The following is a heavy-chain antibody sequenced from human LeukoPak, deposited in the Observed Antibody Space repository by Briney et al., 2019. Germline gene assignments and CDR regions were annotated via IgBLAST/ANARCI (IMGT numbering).Heavy chain of an antibody. Sequence: QSGGSLRLSCAASGFTFSSYAMSWVRQAPGKGLEWVSAISGSGGSTYYADSVKGRFTISRDNSKNTLYLQMNSLRAEDTAVYYCAKDQYYDFWSGYYIWGQGTLVTVSS. CDR2: ISGSGGST. CDR3: AKDQYYDFWSGYYI. J-gene: IGHJ4*02. CDR1: GFTFSSYA. D-gene: IGHD3-3*01. V-gene: IGHV3-23*01.